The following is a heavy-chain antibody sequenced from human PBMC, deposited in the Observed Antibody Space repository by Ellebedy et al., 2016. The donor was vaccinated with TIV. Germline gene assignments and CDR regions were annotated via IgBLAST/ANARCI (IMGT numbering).Heavy chain of an antibody. CDR1: GGSFSGYY. D-gene: IGHD6-19*01. Sequence: SETLSLTCAVYGGSFSGYYWSWIRQPPGKGLEWIGEINHSGSTNYNPSLKSRVTVSVDTSKNQFSLKLSSVTAADTAVYYCARLSGVAVAGFDYWGQGTLVTVSS. CDR3: ARLSGVAVAGFDY. CDR2: INHSGST. J-gene: IGHJ4*02. V-gene: IGHV4-34*01.